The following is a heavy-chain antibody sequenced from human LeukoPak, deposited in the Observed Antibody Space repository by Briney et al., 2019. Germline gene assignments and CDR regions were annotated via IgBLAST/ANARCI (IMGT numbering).Heavy chain of an antibody. D-gene: IGHD6-19*01. CDR2: ISWNSGSI. J-gene: IGHJ5*02. Sequence: GGSLRLSCAASGFTFDDYAMHWVRQAPGKGLEWVSGISWNSGSIGYADSVKGRFTISRDNAKNSLYLQMNSLRAEDTALYYCAKDMSSGWYKSPRGFDPWGQGTLVTVSS. CDR3: AKDMSSGWYKSPRGFDP. V-gene: IGHV3-9*01. CDR1: GFTFDDYA.